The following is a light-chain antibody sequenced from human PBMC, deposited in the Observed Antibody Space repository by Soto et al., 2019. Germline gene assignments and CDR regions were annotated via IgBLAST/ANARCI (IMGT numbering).Light chain of an antibody. CDR3: QQYDSSSQA. Sequence: IMLTQSPATLSLSAWERSTLXARASQSVSTYLGWYQQKPGQAPKRLIYDASSMPTGIPARFSGSGSGTDFTLTISRLEPEDFATYYCQQYDSSSQAFGQGTKVDI. J-gene: IGKJ1*01. CDR1: QSVSTY. V-gene: IGKV3-11*01. CDR2: DAS.